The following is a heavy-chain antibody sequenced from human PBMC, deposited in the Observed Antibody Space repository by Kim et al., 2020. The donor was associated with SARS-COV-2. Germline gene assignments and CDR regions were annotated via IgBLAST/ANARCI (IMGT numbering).Heavy chain of an antibody. Sequence: GGSLRLSCAASGFSFSSYAMSWVRQAPGKGLEWVSAISGSGGSTYYADSVKGRFTISRDNSKNTLYLQMNSLRAEDTAVYYCAFLAEVIVRHNPWGRGTRVTVS. CDR1: GFSFSSYA. J-gene: IGHJ5*02. D-gene: IGHD3-22*01. V-gene: IGHV3-23*01. CDR2: ISGSGGST. CDR3: AFLAEVIVRHNP.